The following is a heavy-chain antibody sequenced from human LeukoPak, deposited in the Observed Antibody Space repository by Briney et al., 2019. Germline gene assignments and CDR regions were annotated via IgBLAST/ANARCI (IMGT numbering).Heavy chain of an antibody. J-gene: IGHJ6*02. CDR2: INPNSGGT. Sequence: GASVKVSCKASGYTFTGYYMHWVRQAPGQGLEWMGWINPNSGGTNYAQKLQGRVTMTTDTSTSTAYMELRSLRSDDTAVYYCARGGYDFWSGYWRGGGNGMDVWGQGTTVTVSS. D-gene: IGHD3-3*01. CDR3: ARGGYDFWSGYWRGGGNGMDV. CDR1: GYTFTGYY. V-gene: IGHV1-2*02.